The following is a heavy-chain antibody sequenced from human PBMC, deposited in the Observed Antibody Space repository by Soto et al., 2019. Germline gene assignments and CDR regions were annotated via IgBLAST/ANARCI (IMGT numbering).Heavy chain of an antibody. J-gene: IGHJ4*02. Sequence: GASVKVSCKASGYTFTGYYMHWVRQAPGQGLEWMGWINPNSGGTNYAQKFRGRVTMTRDTSISTAYMELSRLRSDDTAVYYCARGFLTGYRRFDYWGQGTLVTVSS. D-gene: IGHD3-9*01. CDR1: GYTFTGYY. CDR2: INPNSGGT. V-gene: IGHV1-2*02. CDR3: ARGFLTGYRRFDY.